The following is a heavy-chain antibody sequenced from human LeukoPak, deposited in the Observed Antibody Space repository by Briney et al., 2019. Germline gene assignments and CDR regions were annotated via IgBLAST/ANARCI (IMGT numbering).Heavy chain of an antibody. J-gene: IGHJ4*02. CDR3: ARVNNYYDSSGYYPLDY. V-gene: IGHV1-69*05. Sequence: ASVKVSCKASGGTFSSYAISWVRQAPGQGLEWMGRIIPIFGTANYAQKFQGRVTITTDESTSTAYMELSSLRSEYTAVYYCARVNNYYDSSGYYPLDYWGQGTLVTVSS. CDR1: GGTFSSYA. CDR2: IIPIFGTA. D-gene: IGHD3-22*01.